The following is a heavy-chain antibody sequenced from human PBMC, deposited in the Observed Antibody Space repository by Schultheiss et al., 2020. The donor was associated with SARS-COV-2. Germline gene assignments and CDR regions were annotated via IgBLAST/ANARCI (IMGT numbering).Heavy chain of an antibody. D-gene: IGHD4-17*01. Sequence: GGSLRLSCAASGFTFSSYAMSWVRQAPGKGLEWVAVISYDGSNKYYADSVKGRFTISRDNSKNTLYLQMNSLRAEDTAVYYCARDQIESGLEDGDYGMVIDYWGQGTLVTVSS. V-gene: IGHV3-30*01. CDR1: GFTFSSYA. CDR2: ISYDGSNK. J-gene: IGHJ4*02. CDR3: ARDQIESGLEDGDYGMVIDY.